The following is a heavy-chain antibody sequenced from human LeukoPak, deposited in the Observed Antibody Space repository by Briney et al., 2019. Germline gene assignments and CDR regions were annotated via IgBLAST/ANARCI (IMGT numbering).Heavy chain of an antibody. CDR2: SRNKANSYTT. V-gene: IGHV3-72*01. Sequence: PGGSLRLSCAASRFTFSDHYMDWVRQAPGKGLEWVGRSRNKANSYTTEYAASVKGRFTVSRDDSKNSLYLQMNSLKTEDTAVYFCARNYYDSSRYYADYWGQGTLVTVSS. CDR3: ARNYYDSSRYYADY. J-gene: IGHJ4*02. CDR1: RFTFSDHY. D-gene: IGHD3-22*01.